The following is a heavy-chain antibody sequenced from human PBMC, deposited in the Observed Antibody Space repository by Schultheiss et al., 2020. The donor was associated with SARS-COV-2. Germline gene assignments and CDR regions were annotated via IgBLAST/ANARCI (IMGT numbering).Heavy chain of an antibody. Sequence: SLKISCAASGFTFSSYDMHWVRQATGKGLEWVSGISWNSGSIGYADSVKGRFTISRDNAKNSLYLQMNSLRAEDTAVYYCASLTTVDIWGQGTMVTVSS. CDR3: ASLTTVDI. CDR2: ISWNSGSI. CDR1: GFTFSSYD. D-gene: IGHD4-17*01. J-gene: IGHJ3*02. V-gene: IGHV3-9*01.